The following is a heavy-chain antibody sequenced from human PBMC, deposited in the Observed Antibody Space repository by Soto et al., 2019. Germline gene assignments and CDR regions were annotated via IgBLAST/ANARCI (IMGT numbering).Heavy chain of an antibody. D-gene: IGHD3-16*02. J-gene: IGHJ4*02. CDR2: IYYSGST. V-gene: IGHV4-31*03. CDR1: GGSISSGGYY. CDR3: ARETDMITFGEVIVKGGFDY. Sequence: SETLSLTCTVSGGSISSGGYYWSWIRQHPGKGLEWIGYIYYSGSTYYNPSLKSRVTISVDTSKNQFSLKLSSVTAADTAVYYCARETDMITFGEVIVKGGFDYWGQGTLVTVSS.